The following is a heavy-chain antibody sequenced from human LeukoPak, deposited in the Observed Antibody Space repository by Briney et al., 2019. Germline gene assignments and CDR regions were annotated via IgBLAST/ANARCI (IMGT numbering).Heavy chain of an antibody. CDR3: ARQNGYAYYYYGMDV. J-gene: IGHJ6*02. CDR1: GGSISSYY. V-gene: IGHV4-59*08. Sequence: PSETLSLTCTVSGGSISSYYWSWIRQPPGKGLEWIGYIYYSGSTNYNPSLKSRVTISVDTSKNQFSLKLSSVTAADTAVYYCARQNGYAYYYYGMDVWGQGTTVTVSS. CDR2: IYYSGST. D-gene: IGHD5-12*01.